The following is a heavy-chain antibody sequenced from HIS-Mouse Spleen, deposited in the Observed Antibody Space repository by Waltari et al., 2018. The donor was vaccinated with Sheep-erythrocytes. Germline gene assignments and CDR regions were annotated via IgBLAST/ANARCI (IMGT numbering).Heavy chain of an antibody. CDR3: ARDGAGVDY. D-gene: IGHD6-19*01. V-gene: IGHV3-21*01. Sequence: VQLVESGGGVVQPGRSLRLSCEASGFTFSSYSMNWVRQAPGKGLEWVSSISRSSSYIYYADSVNGRFTISRDNAKNSLYLQMNSLRAEDTAVYYCARDGAGVDYWGQGTLVTVSS. CDR2: ISRSSSYI. J-gene: IGHJ4*02. CDR1: GFTFSSYS.